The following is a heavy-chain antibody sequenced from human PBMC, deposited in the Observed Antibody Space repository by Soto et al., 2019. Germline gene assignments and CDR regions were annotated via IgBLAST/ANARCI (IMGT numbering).Heavy chain of an antibody. CDR2: IYYSGST. CDR1: GGSISSSSYY. V-gene: IGHV4-39*01. J-gene: IGHJ6*02. D-gene: IGHD4-17*01. Sequence: QLQLQESGPGLVKPSDTLSLTCTVSGGSISSSSYYWGWIRQPPGKGLEWIGRIYYSGSTYYNPSLKSRVTIAGDAAKNQFSLKLSSVTAADTAVYYCARHSGDYGDYIPGNYGMDVWGQGTTVTLSS. CDR3: ARHSGDYGDYIPGNYGMDV.